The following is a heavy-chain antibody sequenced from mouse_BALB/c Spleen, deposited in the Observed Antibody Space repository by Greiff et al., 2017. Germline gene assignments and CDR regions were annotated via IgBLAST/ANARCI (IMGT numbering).Heavy chain of an antibody. CDR3: ARLYGYDEAWFAY. D-gene: IGHD2-2*01. CDR2: ISSGSSTI. Sequence: EVKLVESGGGLVQPGGSRKLSCAASGFTFSSFGMHWVRQAPEKGLEWVAYISSGSSTIYYADTVKGRFTISRDNPKNTLFLQMTSLRSEDTAMYYCARLYGYDEAWFAYWGQGTLVTVSA. V-gene: IGHV5-17*02. CDR1: GFTFSSFG. J-gene: IGHJ3*01.